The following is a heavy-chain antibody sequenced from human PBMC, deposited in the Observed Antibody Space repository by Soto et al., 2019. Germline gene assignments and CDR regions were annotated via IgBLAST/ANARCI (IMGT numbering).Heavy chain of an antibody. CDR2: IYYSGST. Sequence: SETLSLTCTVSGGSVSSGSYYWSWIRQPPGKGLEWIGYIYYSGSTNYNPSLKSRVTISVDTSKNQFSLKLSSVTAADTAVYYCARESPYYYGSGPRTLFFDYWGQGTLVTVSS. D-gene: IGHD3-10*01. CDR1: GGSVSSGSYY. V-gene: IGHV4-61*01. J-gene: IGHJ4*02. CDR3: ARESPYYYGSGPRTLFFDY.